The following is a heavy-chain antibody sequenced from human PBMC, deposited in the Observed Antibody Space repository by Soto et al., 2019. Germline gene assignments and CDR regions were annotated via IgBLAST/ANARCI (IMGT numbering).Heavy chain of an antibody. Sequence: VQLLESGGGLAQPGGSLRLSCAASGFPFSSHPLSWVARPPRKGLEWVSGISDGGDLTYNADSVKGRFTISRDNSKDTLYLQMNSLRAEDTAVYYCARRVIGSSRAFDIWGQGTMVTVSS. CDR1: GFPFSSHP. V-gene: IGHV3-23*01. CDR2: ISDGGDLT. CDR3: ARRVIGSSRAFDI. D-gene: IGHD3-10*01. J-gene: IGHJ3*02.